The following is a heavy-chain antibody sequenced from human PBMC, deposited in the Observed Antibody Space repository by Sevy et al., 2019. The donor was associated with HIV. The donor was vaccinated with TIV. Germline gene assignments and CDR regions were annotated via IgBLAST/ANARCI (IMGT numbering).Heavy chain of an antibody. D-gene: IGHD3-9*01. J-gene: IGHJ4*02. Sequence: GGSLRLSCAASGFSFSKYWMSWVRQAPGKGLEWVANIKEDGSQKNYLESVKGRFTISSDNAKNLLYLQMNNLSADDTAVYYCARDPDILSGYPSHYFDYWGQGTLVTVSS. CDR1: GFSFSKYW. CDR2: IKEDGSQK. V-gene: IGHV3-7*01. CDR3: ARDPDILSGYPSHYFDY.